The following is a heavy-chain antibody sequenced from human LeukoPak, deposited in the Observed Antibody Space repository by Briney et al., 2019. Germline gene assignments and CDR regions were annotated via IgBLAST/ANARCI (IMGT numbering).Heavy chain of an antibody. J-gene: IGHJ4*02. CDR3: AKDSMIVVVITTSVPDY. D-gene: IGHD3-22*01. CDR1: GFTFSSYA. Sequence: GGSLRLSCAASGFTFSSYAMSWVRQAPGKGLEWVSAISGSGGSTYYAESVKGRFTISRDNSKNTLYLQMNSLRAEDTAVYYCAKDSMIVVVITTSVPDYWGQGTLVTVSS. V-gene: IGHV3-23*01. CDR2: ISGSGGST.